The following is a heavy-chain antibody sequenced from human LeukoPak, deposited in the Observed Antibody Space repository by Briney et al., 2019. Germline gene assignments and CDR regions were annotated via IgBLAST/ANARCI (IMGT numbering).Heavy chain of an antibody. Sequence: PGGSLRLSCAASGFTFRTYWMSWIRQAPGKEPEWVGDINQDGSEKYYLQSVRGRFNVQRANAQNAVFLQMTKLSADDTAVNYCARWKMELQRNAFDFWGQGTVVTVSS. D-gene: IGHD1-26*01. CDR2: INQDGSEK. CDR1: GFTFRTYW. J-gene: IGHJ3*01. V-gene: IGHV3-7*01. CDR3: ARWKMELQRNAFDF.